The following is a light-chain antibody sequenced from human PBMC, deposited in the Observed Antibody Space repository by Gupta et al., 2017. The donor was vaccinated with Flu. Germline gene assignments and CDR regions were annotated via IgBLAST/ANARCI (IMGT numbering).Light chain of an antibody. CDR2: GNS. Sequence: SVLTLPPSASQAPGQTVTISCTGSSSNIGAGYDVHWYQQLPGTAPKLLIYGNSNRPSGVPDRFSGSKSGTSAALAITGLQAEDEADYYCQAYDSSRSGFVVFGGGTKLTVL. V-gene: IGLV1-40*01. CDR3: QAYDSSRSGFVV. CDR1: SSNIGAGYD. J-gene: IGLJ2*01.